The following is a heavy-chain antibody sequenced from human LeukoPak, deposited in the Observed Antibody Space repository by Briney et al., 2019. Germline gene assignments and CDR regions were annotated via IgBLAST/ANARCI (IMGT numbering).Heavy chain of an antibody. Sequence: GSLRLSCAASGFTFINAWMAWVRQAPGKGLEWIGSIYHSGSTYYNPSLKSRVTISVDTSKNQFSLKLSSVTAADTAVYYCARVSGFNMVRGVQRGIDYWGQGTLVTVSS. CDR1: GFTFINAW. CDR3: ARVSGFNMVRGVQRGIDY. D-gene: IGHD3-10*01. V-gene: IGHV4-38-2*01. CDR2: IYHSGST. J-gene: IGHJ4*02.